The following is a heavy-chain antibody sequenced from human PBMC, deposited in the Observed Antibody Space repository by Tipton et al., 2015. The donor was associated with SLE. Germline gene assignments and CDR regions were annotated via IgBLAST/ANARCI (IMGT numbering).Heavy chain of an antibody. CDR1: GFIFRTYE. Sequence: SLRLSCTASGFIFRTYEMMWVRQAPGKGLEWISYISSTGSTILYADSVRGRFTISRDNALHLQMNSLRAEDTAQYYCARALREGYGMDVWGQGTTVTVSS. CDR2: ISSTGSTI. CDR3: ARALREGYGMDV. D-gene: IGHD5-12*01. J-gene: IGHJ6*02. V-gene: IGHV3-48*03.